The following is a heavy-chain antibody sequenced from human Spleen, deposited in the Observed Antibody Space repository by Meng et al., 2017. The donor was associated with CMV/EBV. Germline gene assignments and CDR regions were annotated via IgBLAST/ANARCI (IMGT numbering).Heavy chain of an antibody. CDR2: IWHDGSFK. CDR1: GFTFNSYG. D-gene: IGHD5-18*01. V-gene: IGHV3-33*01. J-gene: IGHJ4*02. CDR3: ARRDDSGGYTYGYFDF. Sequence: GESLKISCAASGFTFNSYGMHWVRQAPGKGLKWVAFIWHDGSFKYYADSVKGRFTISRDNSKNTVYLQMSSLRPEDTAVYYCARRDDSGGYTYGYFDFWGQGTLVTVSS.